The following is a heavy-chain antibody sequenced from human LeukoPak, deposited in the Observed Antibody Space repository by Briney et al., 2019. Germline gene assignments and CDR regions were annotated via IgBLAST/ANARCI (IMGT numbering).Heavy chain of an antibody. V-gene: IGHV4-59*04. Sequence: PSETLSLTCTVSGGSITNFYWSWIRQPPGKGLEWITNFYYNGSPYYNPSLEGRVTISVDASTNQFSLKLSSATAADTAMYYCARRGQSTAWSFDYWGQGTLVTVSS. CDR1: GGSITNFY. CDR2: FYYNGSP. J-gene: IGHJ4*02. CDR3: ARRGQSTAWSFDY. D-gene: IGHD2-8*02.